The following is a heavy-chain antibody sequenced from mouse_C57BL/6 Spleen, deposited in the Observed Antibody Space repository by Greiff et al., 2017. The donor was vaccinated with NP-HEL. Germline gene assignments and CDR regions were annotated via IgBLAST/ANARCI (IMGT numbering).Heavy chain of an antibody. CDR2: INPNNGGT. J-gene: IGHJ3*01. CDR3: AREGSYYYGSSPAWFAY. Sequence: VQLQQSGPELVKPGASVKIPCKASGYTFTDYNMDWVKQSHGKSLEWIGDINPNNGGTIYNQKFKGKATLTVDKSSRTAYMELRSLTSEDTAVYYCAREGSYYYGSSPAWFAYWGQGTLVTVSA. D-gene: IGHD1-1*01. CDR1: GYTFTDYN. V-gene: IGHV1-18*01.